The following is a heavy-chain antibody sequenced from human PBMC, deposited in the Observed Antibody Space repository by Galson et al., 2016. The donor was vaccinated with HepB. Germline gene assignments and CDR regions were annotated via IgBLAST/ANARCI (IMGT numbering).Heavy chain of an antibody. CDR2: ILYSGSG. CDR3: ARLKSPSYPSDFDF. CDR1: NFILSHYY. V-gene: IGHV4-4*07. Sequence: LRLSCAASNFILSHYYMSWIRQPPGNGLEWIGRILYSGSGNYNPSLKSRVTMSVDTSKNQFSLKLNSVTAADTAVYYCARLKSPSYPSDFDFWGQGTLVTVSS. J-gene: IGHJ4*02. D-gene: IGHD3-16*01.